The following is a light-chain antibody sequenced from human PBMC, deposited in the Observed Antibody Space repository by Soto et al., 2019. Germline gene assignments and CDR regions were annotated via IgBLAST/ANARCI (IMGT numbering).Light chain of an antibody. J-gene: IGLJ1*01. V-gene: IGLV1-40*01. CDR2: GNS. Sequence: QSALTQPPSVSGAPGQRVTISCTGSSSNIGAGYDVHWYQQLPGTAPKLLIYGNSNRPSGVPDRFSGSKSGTSASLAITGLQAEDEADYYCQSYDSSPSASYVFGTGTKVTVL. CDR3: QSYDSSPSASYV. CDR1: SSNIGAGYD.